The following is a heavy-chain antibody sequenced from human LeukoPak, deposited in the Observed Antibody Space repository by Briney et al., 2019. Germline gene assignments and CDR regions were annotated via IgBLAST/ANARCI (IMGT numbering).Heavy chain of an antibody. V-gene: IGHV4-59*01. CDR3: ARDRTGYRTSFDP. CDR1: GASISSYY. Sequence: SETLSLTCTVSGASISSYYWSWIRQPPGKGLEWIGYIYYNGSTNYNPSLKSRVTISVDTSKNQFSLKLSSVTAADTAVYYCARDRTGYRTSFDPWGQGTPVTVSS. CDR2: IYYNGST. J-gene: IGHJ5*02. D-gene: IGHD6-13*01.